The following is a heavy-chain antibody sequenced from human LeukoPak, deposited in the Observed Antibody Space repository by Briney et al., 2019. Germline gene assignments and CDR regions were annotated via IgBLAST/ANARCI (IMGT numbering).Heavy chain of an antibody. CDR1: GGSISSYY. CDR2: IYYSGST. CDR3: ARLTPRYYYYGMDV. J-gene: IGHJ6*02. Sequence: SETLSLTCTVSGGSISSYYWSWIRQPPGKGREWIGYIYYSGSTNYNPSLKSRVTISVDTSKNQFSLKLSSVTAADTAVYYCARLTPRYYYYGMDVWGQGTTVTVSS. V-gene: IGHV4-59*01.